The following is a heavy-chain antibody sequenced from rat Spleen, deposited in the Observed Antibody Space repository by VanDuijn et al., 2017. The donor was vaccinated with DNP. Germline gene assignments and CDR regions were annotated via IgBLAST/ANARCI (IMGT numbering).Heavy chain of an antibody. CDR1: GLSLTSNS. V-gene: IGHV2-47*01. D-gene: IGHD4-2*01. CDR3: ATGVY. Sequence: GLSLTSNSVSWFRQPPGKGLEWLGVKWNNGGTDYNSAIISRLSISRDTSKSQVFLKMNSLQTEDTAMYLCATGVYWGQGVMVTVSS. J-gene: IGHJ2*01. CDR2: KWNNGGT.